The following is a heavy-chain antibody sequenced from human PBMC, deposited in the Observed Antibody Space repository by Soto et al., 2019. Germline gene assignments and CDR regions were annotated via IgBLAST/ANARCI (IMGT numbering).Heavy chain of an antibody. CDR2: IKQDGSEK. J-gene: IGHJ6*02. Sequence: GGSLRLSCAASGFTFSSYWMSWVRQAPGKGLEWVANIKQDGSEKYYVDSVKGRFTISRDNAKNSLYLQMNSLRAEDTAVYYCARTYCSSTSCYWGWGYYYGMDVWGQGTTVTVSS. CDR1: GFTFSSYW. CDR3: ARTYCSSTSCYWGWGYYYGMDV. V-gene: IGHV3-7*03. D-gene: IGHD2-2*01.